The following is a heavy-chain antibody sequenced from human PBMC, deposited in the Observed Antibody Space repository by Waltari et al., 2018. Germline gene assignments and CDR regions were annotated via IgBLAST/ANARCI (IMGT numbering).Heavy chain of an antibody. D-gene: IGHD3-22*01. J-gene: IGHJ6*02. Sequence: EVQLLESGGGLVQPGGLLRLSCAASGFTFSSYAMSWVRQAPGKGLEWVSASSGSGGSKYNAYSVKGRFTISRDNSKNTLYLQMNSLRAEDTAVYYCANFIRGPMNYYYYGMDVWGQGTTVTVSS. CDR2: SSGSGGSK. V-gene: IGHV3-23*01. CDR3: ANFIRGPMNYYYYGMDV. CDR1: GFTFSSYA.